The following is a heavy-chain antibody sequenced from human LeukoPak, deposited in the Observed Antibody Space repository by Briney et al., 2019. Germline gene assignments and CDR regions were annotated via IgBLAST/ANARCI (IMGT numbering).Heavy chain of an antibody. CDR3: AKERGHSKPFDY. CDR2: ISDSGNAT. V-gene: IGHV3-23*01. Sequence: GGSLRLSCGVSGFILSYYGMNWVRQAPGKGLEWVSDISDSGNATYYADSVKSRFTISRDNSKSTLYLQMNNLRAEDTALYYCAKERGHSKPFDYWGQGTLVTVSS. D-gene: IGHD4-23*01. J-gene: IGHJ4*02. CDR1: GFILSYYG.